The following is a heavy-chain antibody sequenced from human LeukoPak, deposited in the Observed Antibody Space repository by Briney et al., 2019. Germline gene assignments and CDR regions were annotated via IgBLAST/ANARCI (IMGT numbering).Heavy chain of an antibody. CDR3: ARDHRRDGYNYGMDV. J-gene: IGHJ6*02. CDR2: ISSSSSYI. D-gene: IGHD5-24*01. Sequence: PGGSLRLSCAASGFTFSSYSMNWVRQAPGKGLEWVSSISSSSSYIYYADSVKGRFTISRDNAKNSLYLQMNSLRAEDTAVYYCARDHRRDGYNYGMDVWGQGTMVTVSS. CDR1: GFTFSSYS. V-gene: IGHV3-21*01.